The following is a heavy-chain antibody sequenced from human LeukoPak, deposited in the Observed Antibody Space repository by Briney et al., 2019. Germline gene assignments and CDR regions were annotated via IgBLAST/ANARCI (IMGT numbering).Heavy chain of an antibody. Sequence: QPGGSLRLSCAASGFSFSAYWMSWVRQAPGKGLEWVSAITGSGGSTYYADSVKGRFTISRDNSKNTLYLQMNSLRAEDTAVYYCAKANYYDSSGYYENLDYWGQGTLVTVSS. J-gene: IGHJ4*02. CDR3: AKANYYDSSGYYENLDY. D-gene: IGHD3-22*01. V-gene: IGHV3-23*01. CDR2: ITGSGGST. CDR1: GFSFSAYW.